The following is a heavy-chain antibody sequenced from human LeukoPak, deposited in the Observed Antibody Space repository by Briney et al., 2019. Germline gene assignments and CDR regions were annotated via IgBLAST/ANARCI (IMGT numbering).Heavy chain of an antibody. J-gene: IGHJ4*02. CDR3: AKDIEAVVGATQFDY. CDR1: GFTSDEYA. D-gene: IGHD1-26*01. V-gene: IGHV3-9*02. CDR2: ISWNSGSI. Sequence: GGSLRLSCAASGFTSDEYAMHWVRQAPGKGLEWVSGISWNSGSIGYADSVKGRFTISRDNAKNSLYLQMNSLRAEDTALYYCAKDIEAVVGATQFDYWGQGTLVTVSS.